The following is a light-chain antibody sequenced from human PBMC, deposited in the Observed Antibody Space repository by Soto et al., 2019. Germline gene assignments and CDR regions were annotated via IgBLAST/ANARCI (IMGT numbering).Light chain of an antibody. CDR2: DVS. CDR1: SSDVGGYNY. J-gene: IGLJ1*01. V-gene: IGLV2-14*01. Sequence: ALTQPASVSGSPGQSITISCTGTSSDVGGYNYVSWYQQHPGKAPKLMIYDVSNRPSGVSNRFSGSKSGNTASPTISGLQSEDEADYYCSSYTSSSTLLFGTGTKVTVL. CDR3: SSYTSSSTLL.